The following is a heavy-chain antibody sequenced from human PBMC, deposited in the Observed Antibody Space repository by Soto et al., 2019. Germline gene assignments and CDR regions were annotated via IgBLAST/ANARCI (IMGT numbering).Heavy chain of an antibody. CDR2: ISAYNGNT. V-gene: IGHV1-18*04. Sequence: ASVKVSCKASGYTFTSYGISWVRQAPGQGLEWMGWISAYNGNTNYAQKLQGRVTMTTDTSTSTAYMELRSLRSDDTAVYYCARGIVVVPAAEYYYYYGMDVCGQRTTVTVSS. J-gene: IGHJ6*02. CDR3: ARGIVVVPAAEYYYYYGMDV. CDR1: GYTFTSYG. D-gene: IGHD2-2*01.